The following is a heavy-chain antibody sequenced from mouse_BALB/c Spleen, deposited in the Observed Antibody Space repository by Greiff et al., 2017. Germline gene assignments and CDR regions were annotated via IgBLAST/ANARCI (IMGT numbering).Heavy chain of an antibody. Sequence: QVQLKQSGAELVRPGTSVKISCKASGYTFTNYWLGWVKQRPGHGLEWIGDIYPGGGYTNYNEKFKGKATLTADTSSSTAYMQLSSLTSEDSAVYFCARGGYGYAMGYWGEGTSVTVSS. V-gene: IGHV1-63*02. CDR3: ARGGYGYAMGY. J-gene: IGHJ4*01. D-gene: IGHD2-14*01. CDR1: GYTFTNYW. CDR2: IYPGGGYT.